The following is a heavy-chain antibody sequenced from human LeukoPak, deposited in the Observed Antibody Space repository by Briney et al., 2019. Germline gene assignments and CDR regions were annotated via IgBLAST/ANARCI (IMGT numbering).Heavy chain of an antibody. Sequence: PGGSLRLSCAAFGFTFSSYAMSWVRQAPGKGLEWVSAISGSGGSTHYAGSVKGRFTISRDNSKNTLYLQMNSLRAEDTAVYYCAKDGRTVTTGDYWGQGTLVTVSS. CDR1: GFTFSSYA. CDR2: ISGSGGST. V-gene: IGHV3-23*01. J-gene: IGHJ4*02. D-gene: IGHD4-17*01. CDR3: AKDGRTVTTGDY.